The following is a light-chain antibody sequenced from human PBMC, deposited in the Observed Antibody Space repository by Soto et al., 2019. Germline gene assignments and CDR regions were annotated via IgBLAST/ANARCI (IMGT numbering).Light chain of an antibody. J-gene: IGLJ1*01. CDR3: CSYAGSSARYG. CDR2: EGN. Sequence: QSALTQPASVSGSPGQSITISCTAASSDVGSYNFVSWYQQHPEKAPKLMIYEGNKRPSGVSDRFSGSKSGSTASLTISGLQAEDEAYYYCCSYAGSSARYGFGTGTKLTVL. CDR1: SSDVGSYNF. V-gene: IGLV2-23*01.